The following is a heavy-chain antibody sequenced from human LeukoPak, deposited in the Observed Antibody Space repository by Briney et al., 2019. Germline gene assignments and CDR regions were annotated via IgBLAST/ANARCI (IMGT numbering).Heavy chain of an antibody. Sequence: SGGSLRLSCAASGFTHSGYWMSWVRQAPGKGLEWVANINQDGSEKYYVDSVKGRFTISRDNAKNSLFLQMGSLRVEDTAVYYCARESTAGYNSSWYGFRNWGQGTLVSVSS. V-gene: IGHV3-7*01. CDR1: GFTHSGYW. CDR2: INQDGSEK. CDR3: ARESTAGYNSSWYGFRN. J-gene: IGHJ1*01. D-gene: IGHD6-13*01.